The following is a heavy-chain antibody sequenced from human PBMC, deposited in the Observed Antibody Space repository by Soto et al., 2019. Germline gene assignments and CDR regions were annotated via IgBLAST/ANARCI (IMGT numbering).Heavy chain of an antibody. CDR1: GGSISSSSYY. D-gene: IGHD3-3*02. CDR3: ASPKMAFYNWFDP. CDR2: IYYSGST. V-gene: IGHV4-39*01. Sequence: SETLSLTCTFSGGSISSSSYYWGWLRQPPGKGLEWIGSIYYSGSTYYNPSLKSRVTISVDTSKNQFSLKLSSVTAADTAVYYCASPKMAFYNWFDPWGQGTLVTV. J-gene: IGHJ5*02.